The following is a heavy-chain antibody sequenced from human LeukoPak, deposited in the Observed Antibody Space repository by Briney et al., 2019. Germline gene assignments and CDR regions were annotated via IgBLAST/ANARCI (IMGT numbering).Heavy chain of an antibody. CDR3: ARGVVGAIFFDY. V-gene: IGHV3-7*03. CDR1: GFTFNNYA. Sequence: GGSLRLSCAASGFTFNNYAMSWVRQAPGKGLEWVANIKQDGSEKYYVDSVKGRFTISRDNAKNSLYLQMNSLRAEDTAVYYCARGVVGAIFFDYWGQGTLVTVSS. CDR2: IKQDGSEK. D-gene: IGHD1-26*01. J-gene: IGHJ4*02.